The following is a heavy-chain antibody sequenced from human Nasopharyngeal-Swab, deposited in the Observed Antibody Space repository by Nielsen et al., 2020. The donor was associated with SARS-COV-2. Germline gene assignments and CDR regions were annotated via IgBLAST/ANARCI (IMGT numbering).Heavy chain of an antibody. CDR1: GFTFSPYT. V-gene: IGHV3-48*04. Sequence: GESLKISCATSGFTFSPYTMTWVRQAPGKGLQWISYITSGNSVQYGDSVRGRFTISRDNTKNSVYLQMNSLRAEDTAVYYCARRNDFGGPHQFYFEYWGQGTLVTVSS. CDR3: ARRNDFGGPHQFYFEY. J-gene: IGHJ4*02. CDR2: ITSGNSV. D-gene: IGHD3-3*01.